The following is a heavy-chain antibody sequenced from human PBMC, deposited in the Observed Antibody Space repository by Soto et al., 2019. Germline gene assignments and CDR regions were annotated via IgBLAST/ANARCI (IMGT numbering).Heavy chain of an antibody. J-gene: IGHJ4*02. Sequence: SETLSLTCTVSDGSLSSHYWTWIRQPPGKGLEWIGYIYSSGSTNYNPSLKSRVTISVDTSKNQFSLKLSSVTAADTAVYYCARGTTHFDYWGQGALVTVSS. CDR1: DGSLSSHY. CDR3: ARGTTHFDY. V-gene: IGHV4-59*08. D-gene: IGHD4-4*01. CDR2: IYSSGST.